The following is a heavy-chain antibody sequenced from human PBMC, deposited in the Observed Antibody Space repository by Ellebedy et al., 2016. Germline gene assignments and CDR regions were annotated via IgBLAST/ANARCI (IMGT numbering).Heavy chain of an antibody. Sequence: GGSLRLSXAASGFTFSSYAMHWVRQAPGKGLEWVAVISYDGSNKYYADSVKGRFTISRDNSKNTLYLQMNSLRAEDTAVYYCAKGFYYMDVWGKGTTVTVSS. CDR1: GFTFSSYA. V-gene: IGHV3-30-3*01. J-gene: IGHJ6*03. CDR2: ISYDGSNK. CDR3: AKGFYYMDV.